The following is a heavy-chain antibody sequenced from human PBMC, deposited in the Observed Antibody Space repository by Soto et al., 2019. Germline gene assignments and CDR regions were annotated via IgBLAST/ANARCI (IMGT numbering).Heavy chain of an antibody. CDR1: GVTITSYG. CDR3: ARGNWNYYYGFDV. CDR2: ISYDGSNK. D-gene: IGHD1-20*01. Sequence: SLSHSCPASGVTITSYGPHWVRQVPGKGLEWVAVISYDGSNKYYADSVKGRFTISRDNADNSLYLQMNSLRAEDTAVYFCARGNWNYYYGFDVWGQWTTVTVSS. V-gene: IGHV3-30*03. J-gene: IGHJ6*02.